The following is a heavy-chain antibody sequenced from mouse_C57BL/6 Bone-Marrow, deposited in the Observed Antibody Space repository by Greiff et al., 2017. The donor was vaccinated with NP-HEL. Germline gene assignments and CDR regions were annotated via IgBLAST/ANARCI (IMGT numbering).Heavy chain of an antibody. CDR1: GFTFSDFY. J-gene: IGHJ2*01. V-gene: IGHV7-1*01. CDR2: SRNKANDYTT. D-gene: IGHD2-14*01. CDR3: ARDGGLGFDY. Sequence: EVKVVESGGGLVQSGRSLRLSCATSGFTFSDFYMEWVRQAPGKGLEWIAASRNKANDYTTEYSASVKGRFIVSRDTSQSILYLQMNALRAEDTAIYYCARDGGLGFDYWGQGTTLTVSS.